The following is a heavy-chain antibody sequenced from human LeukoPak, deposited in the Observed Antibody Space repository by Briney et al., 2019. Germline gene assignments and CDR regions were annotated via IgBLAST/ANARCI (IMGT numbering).Heavy chain of an antibody. CDR2: IIPIFGTA. D-gene: IGHD2-15*01. CDR1: GGTFRSYA. Sequence: SVKVSCKASGGTFRSYAISWVRQAPGQGLEWMGGIIPIFGTANYAQKFQGRVTITADESPSTAYMELSSLRSEDTAVYYCARDHCSGGSCSFDYWGQGTLVTVSS. J-gene: IGHJ4*02. V-gene: IGHV1-69*01. CDR3: ARDHCSGGSCSFDY.